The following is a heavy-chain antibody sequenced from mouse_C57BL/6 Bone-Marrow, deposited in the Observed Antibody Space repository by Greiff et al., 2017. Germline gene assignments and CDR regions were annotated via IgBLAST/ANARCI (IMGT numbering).Heavy chain of an antibody. CDR3: ARSSTFFYYIDY. J-gene: IGHJ2*01. D-gene: IGHD5-1*01. CDR2: FHPYNDDT. CDR1: GYTFTTYP. V-gene: IGHV1-47*01. Sequence: VKVVESGAELVKPGASVKMSCKASGYTFTTYPIEWMKQNHGKSLEWIGNFHPYNDDTKYNEKFKGKATLTVEKSSNTVYLELSRLTSDDSAVYYCARSSTFFYYIDYWGQGTTLTVSS.